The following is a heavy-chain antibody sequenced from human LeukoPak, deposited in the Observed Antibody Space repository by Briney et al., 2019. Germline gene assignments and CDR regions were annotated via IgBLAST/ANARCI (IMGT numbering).Heavy chain of an antibody. D-gene: IGHD4-17*01. Sequence: PSQTLSLTCTVSGGSMSGGDYYWNRIRQHPEKSLEWIGYIFYSGSAYYNPSLKSRVTISVDTSKNQFSLKLSSVTAADTAVYYCARGTMTTVTYYFDCWGQGTLVTVSS. V-gene: IGHV4-31*03. CDR2: IFYSGSA. CDR3: ARGTMTTVTYYFDC. CDR1: GGSMSGGDYY. J-gene: IGHJ4*02.